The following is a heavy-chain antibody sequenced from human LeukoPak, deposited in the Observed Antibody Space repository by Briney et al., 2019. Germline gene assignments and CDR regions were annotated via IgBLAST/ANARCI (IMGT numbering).Heavy chain of an antibody. Sequence: GGSLSLSCAASGFTFISYAMSWVRQAPGKGLEWVSAISGSGGSTYYADSVKGRFTISRDNSKNTLYLQMNSLRAEDTAVYYCANDRKQLWLREPSFDYWGQGTLVTVSS. CDR1: GFTFISYA. D-gene: IGHD5-18*01. J-gene: IGHJ4*02. V-gene: IGHV3-23*01. CDR3: ANDRKQLWLREPSFDY. CDR2: ISGSGGST.